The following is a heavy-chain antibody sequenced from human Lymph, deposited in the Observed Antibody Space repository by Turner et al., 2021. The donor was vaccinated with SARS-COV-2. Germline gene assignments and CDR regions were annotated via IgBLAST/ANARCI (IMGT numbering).Heavy chain of an antibody. Sequence: QVQLVESGGGVVQPGRSLRLSCAASGFTFSSYTMHCVRQAPGKRLEWVGVISYDGTNKYYADSVKGRFTISRDNSKNTLYLQVYSLRPEDTAVYYCARSKSGSYNSWGDYWGQGTLVTVSS. CDR2: ISYDGTNK. V-gene: IGHV3-30-3*01. D-gene: IGHD1-26*01. J-gene: IGHJ4*02. CDR3: ARSKSGSYNSWGDY. CDR1: GFTFSSYT.